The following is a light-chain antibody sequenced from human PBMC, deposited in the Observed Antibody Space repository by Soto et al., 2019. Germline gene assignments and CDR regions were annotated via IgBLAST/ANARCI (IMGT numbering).Light chain of an antibody. J-gene: IGLJ2*01. Sequence: QSALTQPASVSGSPGQSITISCTGTSSDVGGYNSVSWYQQHPGKAPKLMINDVSNRPSGVSDRFSGSKSGNTASLTISGLQAEDEADYYCSSYTIRNTPYVVFGGGTQLTVL. CDR1: SSDVGGYNS. V-gene: IGLV2-14*01. CDR2: DVS. CDR3: SSYTIRNTPYVV.